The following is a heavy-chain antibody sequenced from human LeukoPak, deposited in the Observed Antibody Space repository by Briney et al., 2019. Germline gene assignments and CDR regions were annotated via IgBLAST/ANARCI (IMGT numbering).Heavy chain of an antibody. CDR2: IYSSGST. J-gene: IGHJ3*02. D-gene: IGHD3-3*01. CDR3: AREGPRIFGVVGNAFDI. V-gene: IGHV4-61*02. CDR1: GGSIRSGSYY. Sequence: PSQTLSLTCTVSGGSIRSGSYYWSWIRQPAGKGLEWIGRIYSSGSTNYNPSLKSRVTISLDTSNNQFSLKLSSVTAADTAVYYCAREGPRIFGVVGNAFDIWGQGTMVTVSS.